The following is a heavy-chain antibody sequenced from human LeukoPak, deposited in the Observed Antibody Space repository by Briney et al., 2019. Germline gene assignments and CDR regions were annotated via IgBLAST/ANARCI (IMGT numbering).Heavy chain of an antibody. D-gene: IGHD4-11*01. CDR3: TRGFNLYYNKEFDY. CDR2: MNPNSGNA. J-gene: IGHJ4*02. Sequence: ASVKVSCKASGYTFSTFDINWVRQATGQGLEWMGWMNPNSGNAGYAQKFQGRVTMTRNTSISTAYLELSNLRSEDTAVYYCTRGFNLYYNKEFDYWGQGTLVTVSS. V-gene: IGHV1-8*01. CDR1: GYTFSTFD.